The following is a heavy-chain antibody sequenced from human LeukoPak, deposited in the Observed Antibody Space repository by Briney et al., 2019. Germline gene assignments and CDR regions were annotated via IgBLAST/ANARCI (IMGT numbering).Heavy chain of an antibody. CDR1: GYTFTGYY. D-gene: IGHD2-2*01. J-gene: IGHJ4*02. CDR3: ARGVGYCSSTSCYSLRAFDY. V-gene: IGHV1-2*02. CDR2: INPNSGGT. Sequence: ASVKVSCKASGYTFTGYYMHWVRQAPGQGLEWMGWINPNSGGTNYAQKFQGRVTMTRDTSISTAYMGLSRLRSDDTAVYYCARGVGYCSSTSCYSLRAFDYWGQGTLVTVSS.